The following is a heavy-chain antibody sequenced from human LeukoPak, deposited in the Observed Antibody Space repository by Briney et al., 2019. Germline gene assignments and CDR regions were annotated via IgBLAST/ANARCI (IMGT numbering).Heavy chain of an antibody. Sequence: SETLSLTCTVSGGSVSSGSYYWSWIRQPPGKGLEWIGYIYYSGSTNYNPSLKSRVTISVDTSKNRFSLKLSSVTAADTAVYYCARDREEGRLWQGYFQHWGQGTLVTVSS. D-gene: IGHD5-18*01. J-gene: IGHJ1*01. CDR2: IYYSGST. CDR1: GGSVSSGSYY. CDR3: ARDREEGRLWQGYFQH. V-gene: IGHV4-61*01.